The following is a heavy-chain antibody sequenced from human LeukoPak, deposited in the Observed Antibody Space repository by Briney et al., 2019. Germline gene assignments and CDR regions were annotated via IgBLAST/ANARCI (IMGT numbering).Heavy chain of an antibody. CDR1: GFTFSSYW. Sequence: GGSLRLSCAASGFTFSSYWMSWVRQAPGKGLEWVANIKQDGSEKYYVDSVKGRFTISRDNAKNSLYLQMNSLRAEDTAVYYCARDPSIAVAGSDDYWGQGTLVTVSS. V-gene: IGHV3-7*01. CDR2: IKQDGSEK. J-gene: IGHJ4*02. D-gene: IGHD6-19*01. CDR3: ARDPSIAVAGSDDY.